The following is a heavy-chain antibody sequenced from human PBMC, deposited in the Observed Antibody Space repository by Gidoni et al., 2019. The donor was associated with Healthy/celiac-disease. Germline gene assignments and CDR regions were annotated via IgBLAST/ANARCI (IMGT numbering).Heavy chain of an antibody. CDR1: GFTFSSYA. Sequence: QVQLVESGGGVVQPGRSLRLSCAASGFTFSSYAMHWVRQAPGKGLEWVAVISYDGSNKYYADSVKGRFTISRDNSKNTLYLQMNSLRAEDTAVYYCARDIIAVAGGGYFDYWGQGTLVTVS. D-gene: IGHD6-19*01. V-gene: IGHV3-30*01. J-gene: IGHJ4*02. CDR3: ARDIIAVAGGGYFDY. CDR2: ISYDGSNK.